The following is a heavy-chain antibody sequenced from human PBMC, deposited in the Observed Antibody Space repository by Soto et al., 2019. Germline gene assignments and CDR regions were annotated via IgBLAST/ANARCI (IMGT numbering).Heavy chain of an antibody. CDR1: GYTFTSYG. J-gene: IGHJ6*02. V-gene: IGHV1-18*01. CDR2: ISAYNGNT. D-gene: IGHD3-9*01. Sequence: ASVKVSCKASGYTFTSYGISWVRQAPGQGLEWMGWISAYNGNTNYAQKLQGRVTMTTDTSTSTAYMELRSLRSDDTAVYYCARDRAYSGVGDYDILTGYWSNYYYGMDVWGQGTTVTVSS. CDR3: ARDRAYSGVGDYDILTGYWSNYYYGMDV.